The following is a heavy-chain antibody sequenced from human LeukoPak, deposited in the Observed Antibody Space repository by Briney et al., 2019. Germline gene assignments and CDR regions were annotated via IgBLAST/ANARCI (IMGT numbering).Heavy chain of an antibody. CDR3: ASDRSGFR. CDR2: INPSGGST. V-gene: IGHV1-46*01. Sequence: ASVKVSCKASGYTVTSYYMHVVRQPPGQGLEWMGRINPSGGSTSYAQKFQGRVTMTRDMSTSTVYMELSSLRSEDTGVYYCASDRSGFRWGQGTLVTVSS. D-gene: IGHD6-19*01. J-gene: IGHJ4*02. CDR1: GYTVTSYY.